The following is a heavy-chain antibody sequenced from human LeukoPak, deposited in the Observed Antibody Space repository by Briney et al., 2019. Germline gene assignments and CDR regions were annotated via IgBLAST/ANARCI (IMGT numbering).Heavy chain of an antibody. CDR1: GASISSYY. Sequence: SETLSLTCTVSGASISSYYWSWIRQPPGKGLEWIGYIYYSGSTNYNPSLKSRVTISVDTSKNQFSLKLSSVTAADTAVYYCARAPQGVRGVIIHYFDYWGQGTLVTVSS. CDR2: IYYSGST. V-gene: IGHV4-59*01. J-gene: IGHJ4*02. D-gene: IGHD3-10*01. CDR3: ARAPQGVRGVIIHYFDY.